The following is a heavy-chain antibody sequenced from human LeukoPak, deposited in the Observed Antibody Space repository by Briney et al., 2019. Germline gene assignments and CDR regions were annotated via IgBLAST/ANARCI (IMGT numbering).Heavy chain of an antibody. V-gene: IGHV3-23*01. J-gene: IGHJ4*02. Sequence: GGSLRLSCAASGFTFSSYAMSRVRQAPGKGLEWVSAISGSGGSTYYADSVKGRFTISRDNSKNTLYLQMNSLRAEDTAVYYCAKASTYYYGSGSYYYVYWGQGTLVTVSS. CDR3: AKASTYYYGSGSYYYVY. CDR1: GFTFSSYA. CDR2: ISGSGGST. D-gene: IGHD3-10*01.